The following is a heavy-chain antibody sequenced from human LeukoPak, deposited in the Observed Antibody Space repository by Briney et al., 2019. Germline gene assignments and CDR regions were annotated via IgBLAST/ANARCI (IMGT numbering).Heavy chain of an antibody. CDR3: ARHFGGELLAN. Sequence: GESLQISFKGSGYGFTTYWIGWGGRMPGKGVELMVIIYPADSNTRYSPSFHGHVTISSDKSISTAYLQWSSLKASDTAMYYCARHFGGELLANWGQGPLVTVS. D-gene: IGHD1-26*01. CDR2: IYPADSNT. V-gene: IGHV5-51*01. CDR1: GYGFTTYW. J-gene: IGHJ4*02.